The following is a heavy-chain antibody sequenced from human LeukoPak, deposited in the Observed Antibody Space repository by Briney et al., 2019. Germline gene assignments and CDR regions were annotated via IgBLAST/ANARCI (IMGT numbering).Heavy chain of an antibody. CDR3: AGTHPGGDVDH. J-gene: IGHJ4*02. V-gene: IGHV1-8*01. D-gene: IGHD3-16*01. CDR2: ISPNSGDT. Sequence: ASVKVSCKGSGYTFTSYDINWVRQATGQGLEWMGWISPNSGDTGYAQKFQGRITITRNTPLSTVYMELNSLRSEDTAVYYCAGTHPGGDVDHWGEGTLVTVSS. CDR1: GYTFTSYD.